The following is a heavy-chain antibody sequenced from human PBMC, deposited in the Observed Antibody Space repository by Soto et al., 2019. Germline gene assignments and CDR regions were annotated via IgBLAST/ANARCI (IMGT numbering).Heavy chain of an antibody. Sequence: ETLSLTCTVSGGSISSYYWSWIRQPPGKGLEWIGYIYYSGSTNYNPSLKSRVTISVDTSKNQFSLKLSSVTAADTAVYYCARVLGIDYYGMDVWGQGTTVTVSS. V-gene: IGHV4-59*01. CDR2: IYYSGST. CDR3: ARVLGIDYYGMDV. CDR1: GGSISSYY. D-gene: IGHD7-27*01. J-gene: IGHJ6*02.